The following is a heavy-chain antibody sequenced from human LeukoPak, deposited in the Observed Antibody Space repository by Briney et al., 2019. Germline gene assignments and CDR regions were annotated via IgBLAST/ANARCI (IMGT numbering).Heavy chain of an antibody. CDR2: FDPEDGET. J-gene: IGHJ5*02. CDR3: ATTYYYDSSGTYWFDP. V-gene: IGHV1-24*01. D-gene: IGHD3-22*01. CDR1: GYTLTELS. Sequence: ASVKVSRKVSGYTLTELSMHWVRQAPGKGLEWMGGFDPEDGETICAQKFQGRVTMTEDTSTDTAYMELSSLRSEDTAVYYCATTYYYDSSGTYWFDPWGQGTLVTVSS.